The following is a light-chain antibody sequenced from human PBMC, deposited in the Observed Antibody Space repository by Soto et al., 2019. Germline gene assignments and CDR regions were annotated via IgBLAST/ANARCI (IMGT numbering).Light chain of an antibody. V-gene: IGLV2-14*01. Sequence: QSVLTQPASGSGSPGQSITIPCTGNNRDGGGYNYVSWYQQHPGKAPKLMIYDVSNRPSGVSNRFSGSKSGNTASLTISGLQAEDEADYYCSSYTSSSTPLNVFGTGTKVTVL. CDR1: NRDGGGYNY. CDR3: SSYTSSSTPLNV. CDR2: DVS. J-gene: IGLJ1*01.